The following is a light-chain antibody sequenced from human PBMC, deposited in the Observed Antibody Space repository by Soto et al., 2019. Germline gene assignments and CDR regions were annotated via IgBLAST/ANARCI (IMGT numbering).Light chain of an antibody. CDR3: QQRSSWPRT. Sequence: EIVLTQSPATLSLSPGERATLSCRASQSVSSYLAWYQQKAGKAPSLLIYDASNRATGIPARFSGSGSGTDFTLTISRLKPEDFAVYYCQQRSSWPRTFGLGTKVEI. J-gene: IGKJ1*01. CDR1: QSVSSY. CDR2: DAS. V-gene: IGKV3-11*01.